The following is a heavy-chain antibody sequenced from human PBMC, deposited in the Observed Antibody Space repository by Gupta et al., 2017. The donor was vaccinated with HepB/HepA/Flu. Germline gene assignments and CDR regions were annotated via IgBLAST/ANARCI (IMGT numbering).Heavy chain of an antibody. D-gene: IGHD6-19*01. CDR1: GGSFSGYY. CDR2: INHSGST. V-gene: IGHV4-34*01. CDR3: ARDAGYSSGWSSPEFDY. J-gene: IGHJ4*02. Sequence: QVQLQQWGAGLLKPSETLSLTCAVYGGSFSGYYWSWIRQPPGKGLEWIGEINHSGSTNYNPSLKSRVTVSVDTSKNQFSLKLSSVTAADTAVYYCARDAGYSSGWSSPEFDYWGQGTLVTVSS.